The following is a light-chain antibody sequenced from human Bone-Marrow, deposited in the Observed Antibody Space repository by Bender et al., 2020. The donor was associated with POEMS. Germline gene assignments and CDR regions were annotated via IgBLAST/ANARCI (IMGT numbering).Light chain of an antibody. J-gene: IGLJ2*01. CDR3: SSYTSTRSVV. CDR2: DAT. Sequence: QSALTQPASVSGSPGQSITISCTGTYDYVSWYQQHPGKAPKLLIHDATKRPSGVSNRFSGSKSDDTASLTISGLQAEDEAVYYFSSYTSTRSVVFDRGTKLTVL. V-gene: IGLV2-14*03. CDR1: YDY.